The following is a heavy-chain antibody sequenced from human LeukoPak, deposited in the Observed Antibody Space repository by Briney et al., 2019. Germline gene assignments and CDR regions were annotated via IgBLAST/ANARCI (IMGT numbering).Heavy chain of an antibody. CDR1: GFTFSSYS. D-gene: IGHD4-23*01. CDR2: ISSSSSYI. J-gene: IGHJ3*02. Sequence: GGSLRLSCAASGFTFSSYSMNWVRQAPGKGLEWVSSISSSSSYIYYADSVKGRFTISRDNAKNSLYLQMNSLRAEDTAVYYCARRDYGGIVDAFDIWGQGTMVTVSS. V-gene: IGHV3-21*01. CDR3: ARRDYGGIVDAFDI.